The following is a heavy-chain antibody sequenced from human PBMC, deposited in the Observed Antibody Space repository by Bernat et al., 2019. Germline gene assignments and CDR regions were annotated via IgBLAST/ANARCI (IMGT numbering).Heavy chain of an antibody. J-gene: IGHJ5*02. D-gene: IGHD2-2*01. CDR2: ISAYNGNT. CDR3: ARDRRYCSSTSCYGIGWFDP. CDR1: GYTFTSYG. V-gene: IGHV1-18*01. Sequence: QVQLVQSGAEVKKPGASVKVSCKASGYTFTSYGISWVRQAPGQGLEWMGWISAYNGNTNYAQKLQGRVTMTTDTSTSTAYMELRSMRSDDTAVYYCARDRRYCSSTSCYGIGWFDPWGQGTLVTVSS.